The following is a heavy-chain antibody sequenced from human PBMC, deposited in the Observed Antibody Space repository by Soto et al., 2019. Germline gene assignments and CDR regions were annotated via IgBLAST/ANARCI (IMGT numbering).Heavy chain of an antibody. V-gene: IGHV4-59*01. Sequence: SETLSLTCTVSGGSISSYYWSWIRQPPGKGLEWIGYIYYSGSTNYNPSLKSRVTISVDTSKNQFSLKLSSVTAADTAVYYCARSLYPYYFDYWGQGTLVTVSS. CDR2: IYYSGST. D-gene: IGHD3-10*01. CDR3: ARSLYPYYFDY. CDR1: GGSISSYY. J-gene: IGHJ4*02.